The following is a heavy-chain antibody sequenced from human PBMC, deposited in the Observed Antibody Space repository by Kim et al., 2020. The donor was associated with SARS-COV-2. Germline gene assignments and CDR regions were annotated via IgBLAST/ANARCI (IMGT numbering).Heavy chain of an antibody. J-gene: IGHJ6*02. CDR3: ARQFIRDSGWYESSHYYGMDV. V-gene: IGHV4-39*01. D-gene: IGHD6-19*01. Sequence: SETLSLTCTVSGGSISSSSYYWGWIRQPPGKGLEWIGSIYYSGSTYYNPSLKSRVTISVDTSKNQFSLKLSSVTAADTAVYYCARQFIRDSGWYESSHYYGMDVWGQGTTVTVSS. CDR1: GGSISSSSYY. CDR2: IYYSGST.